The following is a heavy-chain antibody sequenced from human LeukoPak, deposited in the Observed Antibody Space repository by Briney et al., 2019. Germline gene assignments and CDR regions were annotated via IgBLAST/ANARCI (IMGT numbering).Heavy chain of an antibody. D-gene: IGHD2-15*01. CDR1: GYTFTSYG. CDR3: ARGHCSGGSCYSLRATNWFDP. J-gene: IGHJ5*02. CDR2: ISAYNGNT. Sequence: GESLKISCKASGYTFTSYGISWVRQAPGQGLEWMGWISAYNGNTNYAQKLQGRVTMTTDTSTSTAYMELRSLRSDDTAVYYCARGHCSGGSCYSLRATNWFDPWGQGTLVTVSS. V-gene: IGHV1-18*01.